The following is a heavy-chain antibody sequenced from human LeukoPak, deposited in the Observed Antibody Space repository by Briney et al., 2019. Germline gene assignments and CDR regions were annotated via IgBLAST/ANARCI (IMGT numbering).Heavy chain of an antibody. J-gene: IGHJ3*02. CDR2: IIPIFGTA. D-gene: IGHD3-22*01. CDR1: GGTFSSYA. V-gene: IGHV1-69*13. Sequence: ASVKVSCKASGGTFSSYAISWVRQAPGQGLEWMGGIIPIFGTANNAQKFQGRVTITADESTSTAYMELSSLRSEDTAVYYCARARVPTMIVEAVLRGAFDIWGQGTMVTVSS. CDR3: ARARVPTMIVEAVLRGAFDI.